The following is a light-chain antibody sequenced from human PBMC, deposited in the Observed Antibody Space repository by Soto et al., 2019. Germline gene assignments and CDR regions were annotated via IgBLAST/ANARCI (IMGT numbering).Light chain of an antibody. J-gene: IGKJ1*01. V-gene: IGKV3-15*01. CDR1: QSIDSN. CDR2: GAS. CDR3: QQFNNWPRT. Sequence: EIVMTQSPATLSVSPGERATLSCRASQSIDSNLAWYQQKPGQAPRLLIYGASTRATGFPARFSGSGSGTEFSLTINSLQSEDFAVYYCQQFNNWPRTFGQGTKVEIK.